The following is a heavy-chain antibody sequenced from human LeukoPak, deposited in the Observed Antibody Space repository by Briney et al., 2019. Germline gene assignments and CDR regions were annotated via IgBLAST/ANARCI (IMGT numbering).Heavy chain of an antibody. J-gene: IGHJ4*02. D-gene: IGHD2-21*01. CDR2: IITSGTYT. V-gene: IGHV3-11*06. CDR1: GFTFSDYY. Sequence: GGSLRLSCAASGFTFSDYYMSWIRQAPGKGLEWISYIITSGTYTNYADSVEGRFTISRDNAKKSLYLHVNSLRAEDTAVYYCARDIYGGHDYWGQGTLLTVSS. CDR3: ARDIYGGHDY.